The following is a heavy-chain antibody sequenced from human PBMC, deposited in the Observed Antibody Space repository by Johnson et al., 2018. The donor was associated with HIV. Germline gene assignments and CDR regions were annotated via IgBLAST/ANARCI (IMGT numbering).Heavy chain of an antibody. CDR3: AREGGIAAAGTDAFDI. CDR1: GFTFDDYA. J-gene: IGHJ3*02. Sequence: EVQLVESGGGLVQPGGSLRLSCAASGFTFDDYAMHWVRQAPGKGLEWVANIKQDGSEKYYVDSVKGRFTISRDNAKNSLYLQMNSLRAEDTAVYYCAREGGIAAAGTDAFDIWGQGTMVTVSS. V-gene: IGHV3-7*01. D-gene: IGHD6-13*01. CDR2: IKQDGSEK.